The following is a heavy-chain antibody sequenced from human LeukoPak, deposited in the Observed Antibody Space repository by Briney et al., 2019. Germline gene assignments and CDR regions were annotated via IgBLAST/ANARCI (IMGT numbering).Heavy chain of an antibody. V-gene: IGHV3-66*04. D-gene: IGHD4-17*01. CDR1: GFTVSSNY. Sequence: GGSLRLSCAAPGFTVSSNYMSWARQAPGKGLEWVSVIYSGGSTYYADSVKGRFTISRDNSKNTLYLQMNSLRAEDTAVYYCARPSSYGDYRRSWYFDLWGRGTLVTVSS. CDR3: ARPSSYGDYRRSWYFDL. J-gene: IGHJ2*01. CDR2: IYSGGST.